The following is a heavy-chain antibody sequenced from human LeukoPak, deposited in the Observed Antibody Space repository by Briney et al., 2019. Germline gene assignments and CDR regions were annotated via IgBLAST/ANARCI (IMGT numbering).Heavy chain of an antibody. CDR3: ARGFYVWGSYRSPPFDY. J-gene: IGHJ4*02. Sequence: GASVTASCTPSVYTFTGYYMHWVRQAPGQGLEWMGWINPNSGGTNYAQKFQGRVTMTRDTSISTAYMELSRLRSDDTAVYYCARGFYVWGSYRSPPFDYWGQGTLVTVSS. CDR2: INPNSGGT. D-gene: IGHD3-16*02. V-gene: IGHV1-2*02. CDR1: VYTFTGYY.